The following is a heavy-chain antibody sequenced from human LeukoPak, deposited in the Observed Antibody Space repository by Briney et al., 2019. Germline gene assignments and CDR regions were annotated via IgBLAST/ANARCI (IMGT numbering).Heavy chain of an antibody. CDR1: GFTGSSKY. Sequence: GGSLRLSCAASGFTGSSKYMTWVRQAPGKGLEWLSVIYSGGDTCYADFVRGRFTISRDNSKNMVFLQMRSLRAEDTAVYYCVRDRSASSDYYALGYWGQGTLVTVSS. V-gene: IGHV3-66*01. J-gene: IGHJ4*02. CDR2: IYSGGDT. CDR3: VRDRSASSDYYALGY. D-gene: IGHD3-22*01.